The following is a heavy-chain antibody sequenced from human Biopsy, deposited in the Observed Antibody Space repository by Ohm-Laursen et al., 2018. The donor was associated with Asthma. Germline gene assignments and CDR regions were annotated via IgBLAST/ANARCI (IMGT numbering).Heavy chain of an antibody. D-gene: IGHD3-10*01. CDR3: ARDFTIGSGSPFHF. CDR1: GFTFGDYC. V-gene: IGHV3-7*01. J-gene: IGHJ4*01. CDR2: IKHDGSEK. Sequence: SLRLSCTAPGFTFGDYCMSWVRQVPGQGLEWVANIKHDGSEKNHVDSLKGRFTISRDNAKSSLHLQMSSLRAEDTAVYFCARDFTIGSGSPFHFWGPGTLVTVSS.